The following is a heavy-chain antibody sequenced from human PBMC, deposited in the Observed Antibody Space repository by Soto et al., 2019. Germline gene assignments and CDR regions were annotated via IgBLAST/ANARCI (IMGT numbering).Heavy chain of an antibody. CDR1: GGSFSGYY. D-gene: IGHD2-2*01. V-gene: IGHV4-34*01. CDR2: INHSGST. J-gene: IGHJ5*02. CDR3: ARGKVVVVPAAMRWFDP. Sequence: QVQLQQWGAGLLKPSETLSLTCAGYGGSFSGYYWSWIRQPPGKGLEWIGEINHSGSTNYNPSLKSRVTISVDTSKNQFSLKLSSVTAADTAVYYCARGKVVVVPAAMRWFDPWGQGTLVTVSS.